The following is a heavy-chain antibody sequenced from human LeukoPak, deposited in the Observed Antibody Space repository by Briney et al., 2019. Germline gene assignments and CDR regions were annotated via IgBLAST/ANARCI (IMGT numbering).Heavy chain of an antibody. D-gene: IGHD3-10*01. V-gene: IGHV4-39*07. J-gene: IGHJ5*02. CDR2: IYYSGST. CDR3: ARVHGGRGNWFDP. Sequence: SETLSLTCTVSGGSISSSSYYWGWIRQPPGKGLEWIGSIYYSGSTYYNPSLKSRVTISVDTSKNQFSLKLSSVTAADTAVYYCARVHGGRGNWFDPWGQGTLVTVSS. CDR1: GGSISSSSYY.